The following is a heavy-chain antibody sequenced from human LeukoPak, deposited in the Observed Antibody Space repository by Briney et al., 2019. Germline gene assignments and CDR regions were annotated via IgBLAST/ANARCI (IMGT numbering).Heavy chain of an antibody. CDR1: GGSFSDYY. CDR3: ATYSTGFDI. J-gene: IGHJ3*02. Sequence: SETLSLTCAVYGGSFSDYYWTWIRQPPGEGLEWIGEINHRGSTHYNPSLKSRVTISVDTSKKQFSLKLSSVTAADTAVYYCATYSTGFDIWGQGTVVTVSS. D-gene: IGHD6-19*01. CDR2: INHRGST. V-gene: IGHV4-34*01.